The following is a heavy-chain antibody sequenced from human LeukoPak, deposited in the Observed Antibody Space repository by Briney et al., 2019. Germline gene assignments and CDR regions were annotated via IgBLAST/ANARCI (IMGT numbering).Heavy chain of an antibody. V-gene: IGHV3-15*01. J-gene: IGHJ3*02. D-gene: IGHD1-26*01. CDR1: GFTFSNAW. Sequence: GGSLRLSCAASGFTFSNAWMSWVRQAPGKGLEWVGRIKSKTDGGTTDYAAPVKGRFTISRDDSKSTLYLQMNSLKTEDTAVYYCTTEGGIVGAIYAFDIWGQGTMVTVSS. CDR2: IKSKTDGGTT. CDR3: TTEGGIVGAIYAFDI.